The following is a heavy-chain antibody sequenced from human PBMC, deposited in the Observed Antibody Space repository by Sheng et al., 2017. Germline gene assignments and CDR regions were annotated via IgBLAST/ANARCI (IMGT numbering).Heavy chain of an antibody. D-gene: IGHD2-2*01. V-gene: IGHV3-23*01. Sequence: EVQLLESGGGLVQPGGSLRLSCAASGFTFSSYAMSWVRQAPGKGLEWVSAISGSGGNTYYADSVKGHFTISRDNSKNTLYLQMNSLRAEDTAVYYCAKEGLPAAVPHVDYWGRREPWSPSP. CDR2: ISGSGGNT. CDR1: GFTFSSYA. CDR3: AKEGLPAAVPHVDY. J-gene: IGHJ4*01.